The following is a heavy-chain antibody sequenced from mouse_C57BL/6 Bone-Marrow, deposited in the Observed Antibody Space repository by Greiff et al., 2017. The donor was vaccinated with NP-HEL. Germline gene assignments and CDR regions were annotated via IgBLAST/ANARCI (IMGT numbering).Heavy chain of an antibody. CDR3: ATNWEGFDY. CDR1: GYTFTSYG. D-gene: IGHD4-1*01. CDR2: IYPRSGNT. Sequence: VQRVESGAELARPGASVKLSCKASGYTFTSYGISWVKQRTGQGLEWIGEIYPRSGNTYYNEKFKGKATLTADKSSSTAYMELRSLTAEDSAVYFCATNWEGFDYWGQGTTLTVSS. V-gene: IGHV1-81*01. J-gene: IGHJ2*01.